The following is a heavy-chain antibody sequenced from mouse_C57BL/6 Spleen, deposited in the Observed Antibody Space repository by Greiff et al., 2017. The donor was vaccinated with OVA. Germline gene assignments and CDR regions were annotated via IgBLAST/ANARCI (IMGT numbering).Heavy chain of an antibody. CDR3: AQSLVTTVVAPGAMDY. Sequence: QVQLQQPGAELVKPGASVKLSCKASGYTFTSYWMHWVKQRPGRGLEWIGRIDPNSGGTKYNEKFKSKATLTVDKPSSTAYMQLSSLTSEDSAVYYCAQSLVTTVVAPGAMDYWGQGTSVTVSS. D-gene: IGHD1-1*01. J-gene: IGHJ4*01. CDR2: IDPNSGGT. CDR1: GYTFTSYW. V-gene: IGHV1-72*01.